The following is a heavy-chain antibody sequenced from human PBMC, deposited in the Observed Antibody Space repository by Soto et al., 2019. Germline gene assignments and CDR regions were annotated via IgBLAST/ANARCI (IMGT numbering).Heavy chain of an antibody. D-gene: IGHD3-10*01. CDR3: ARAPNFLGRPEFSY. Sequence: QVQLVQSGAEVKKPGASVKVSCKASGYTFTSYGISWVRQAPGQGLEWMGWISAYNGNTNYAQKLQGRVTXSTXTXKSTAYMELRSLRSDDTAVYYCARAPNFLGRPEFSYWGQGTLVTVSS. CDR1: GYTFTSYG. V-gene: IGHV1-18*01. J-gene: IGHJ4*02. CDR2: ISAYNGNT.